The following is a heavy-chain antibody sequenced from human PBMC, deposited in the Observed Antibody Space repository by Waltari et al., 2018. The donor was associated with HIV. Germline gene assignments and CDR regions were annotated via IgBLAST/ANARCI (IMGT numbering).Heavy chain of an antibody. D-gene: IGHD3-22*01. J-gene: IGHJ3*02. CDR3: ARLFYYDTTGYINNAFDI. V-gene: IGHV5-51*03. CDR2: IYPFDSDT. Sequence: EVQLVQSGAEVRKSGESLKISCKASGYTFTNYWIAWVPQMSGEGLEWMGIIYPFDSDTRYNPSFEGQITISADKSLATAYLEWNNLNASDAAIYYCARLFYYDTTGYINNAFDIWGQGTVVTVS. CDR1: GYTFTNYW.